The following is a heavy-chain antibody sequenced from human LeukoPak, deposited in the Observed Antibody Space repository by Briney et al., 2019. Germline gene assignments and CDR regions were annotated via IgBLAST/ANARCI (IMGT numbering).Heavy chain of an antibody. V-gene: IGHV3-23*01. CDR3: AKGVSGSGSPLDY. CDR2: KSGSSVST. D-gene: IGHD3-10*01. CDR1: GFTFSSFA. Sequence: GGSLRLSCAASGFTFSSFAMNWVRQAPGKGLEWVSSKSGSSVSTYYADSVKGRFTISRDNSKNTLYLQMNSLRVEDTAVYYCAKGVSGSGSPLDYWGQGTLVTVSS. J-gene: IGHJ4*02.